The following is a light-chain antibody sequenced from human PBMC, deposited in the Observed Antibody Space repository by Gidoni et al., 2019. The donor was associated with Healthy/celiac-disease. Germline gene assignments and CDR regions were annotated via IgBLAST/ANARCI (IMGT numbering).Light chain of an antibody. CDR2: GAS. CDR3: QQYGSSPLT. CDR1: QSVSSSY. J-gene: IGKJ4*01. Sequence: EIVLTQSPGTLSLSPGERATLSCRASQSVSSSYLAWYQRKPGQAPRLLIYGASSRATGIPDRFSGSGSGTDFTLTISRLDPEDFAVYYCQQYGSSPLTFGGGTKVEIK. V-gene: IGKV3-20*01.